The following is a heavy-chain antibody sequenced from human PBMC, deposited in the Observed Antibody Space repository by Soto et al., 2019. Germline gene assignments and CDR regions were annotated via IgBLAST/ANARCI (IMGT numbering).Heavy chain of an antibody. V-gene: IGHV3-33*01. J-gene: IGHJ6*02. CDR2: IWYDGSNK. Sequence: QVQLVESGGGVVQPGRSLRLSCAASGFTFSSYGMHWVRQAPGKGLEWVAVIWYDGSNKYYEDSVKGRFTISRDNSKNTLYLQMNSLRAEDTAVYYCARERLNYYDDWGMDVWGQGTTVTVSS. CDR1: GFTFSSYG. CDR3: ARERLNYYDDWGMDV.